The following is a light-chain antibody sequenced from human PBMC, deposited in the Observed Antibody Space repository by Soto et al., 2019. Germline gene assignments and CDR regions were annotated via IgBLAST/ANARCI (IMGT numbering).Light chain of an antibody. J-gene: IGKJ5*01. CDR1: QSLSGSY. CDR2: GAS. V-gene: IGKV3-20*01. Sequence: TQSPVTLFLSPGERATLSCRASQSLSGSYLAWYQQKPGQAPRLLIYGASGRATGIPDRFSGSGSGTDFTLTISILEPEEFAVYYWQQYGSSITFGQGTRLDIK. CDR3: QQYGSSIT.